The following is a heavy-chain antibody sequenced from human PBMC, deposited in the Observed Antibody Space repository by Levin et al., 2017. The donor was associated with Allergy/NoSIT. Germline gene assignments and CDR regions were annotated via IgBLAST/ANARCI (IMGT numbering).Heavy chain of an antibody. D-gene: IGHD6-19*01. CDR3: ARVFSSAWSKFDF. J-gene: IGHJ4*02. V-gene: IGHV3-23*01. Sequence: GGSLRLSCAASGFTFKNFAMSWVRQAPGMGLEWVSGISNGGSSTYYPDSVEGRFTISRDNSKNILFLHLNSVRAEDTAVYFCARVFSSAWSKFDFWGQGTLVIVSS. CDR2: ISNGGSST. CDR1: GFTFKNFA.